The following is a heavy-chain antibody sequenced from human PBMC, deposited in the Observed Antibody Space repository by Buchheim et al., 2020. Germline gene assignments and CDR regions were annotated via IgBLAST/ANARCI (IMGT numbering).Heavy chain of an antibody. Sequence: QVQLQQWGAGLLKPSETLSLTCAVYGGSFSDYYWSWIRQPPGKGLERIGEINHSGGTNYNPSLKSRVTISVDTSKNQFSLKLSSVTAADTAVYYCARGYNYGSGTYYELNWFDPWGQGTL. V-gene: IGHV4-34*01. CDR3: ARGYNYGSGTYYELNWFDP. CDR1: GGSFSDYY. CDR2: INHSGGT. J-gene: IGHJ5*02. D-gene: IGHD3-10*01.